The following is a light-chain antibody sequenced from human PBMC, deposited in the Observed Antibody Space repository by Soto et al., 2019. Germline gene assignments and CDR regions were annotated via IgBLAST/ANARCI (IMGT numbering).Light chain of an antibody. V-gene: IGKV3-11*01. J-gene: IGKJ5*01. CDR3: QQRSNLIT. CDR2: DAS. Sequence: EIVLTQSPATLSLSPGERATLSCRASQSVSSYLAGYQQKPGQAPRLLIYDASNRATGIPARFSGSGSGTDFTLTISSLEPEDFAVYYCQQRSNLITFGQGTRLEIK. CDR1: QSVSSY.